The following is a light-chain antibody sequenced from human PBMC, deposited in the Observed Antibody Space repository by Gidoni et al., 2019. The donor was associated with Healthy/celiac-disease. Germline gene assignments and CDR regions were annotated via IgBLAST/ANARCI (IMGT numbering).Light chain of an antibody. CDR1: KLGDKN. CDR3: QAWDSSTAV. J-gene: IGLJ1*01. V-gene: IGLV3-1*01. CDR2: QDS. Sequence: SYELTQPPSVSVSPGQTATITCSGDKLGDKNAYWYQRKPGQSPVLVIYQDSRRPSGIPERFSGSASGNTATLTISGTQAMDEADYYCQAWDSSTAVFGTGTKVTVL.